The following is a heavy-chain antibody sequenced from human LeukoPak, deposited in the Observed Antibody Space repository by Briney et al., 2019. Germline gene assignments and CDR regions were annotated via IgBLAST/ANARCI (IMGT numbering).Heavy chain of an antibody. J-gene: IGHJ4*02. CDR2: ISGSGGST. CDR3: AKLSSGYDSEY. CDR1: GFTFSSYA. Sequence: GGSLRLSCAASGFTFSSYAMSWVRQAPGKGLEWVSAISGSGGSTYYADSVKGRFTISRDNSKNTLYLQMNGLRAEDTAVYYCAKLSSGYDSEYWGQGTLVTVSS. D-gene: IGHD5-12*01. V-gene: IGHV3-23*01.